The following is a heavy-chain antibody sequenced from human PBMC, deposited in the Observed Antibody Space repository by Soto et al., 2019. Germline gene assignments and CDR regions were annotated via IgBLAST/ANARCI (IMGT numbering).Heavy chain of an antibody. J-gene: IGHJ3*02. V-gene: IGHV1-58*01. D-gene: IGHD3-3*01. CDR1: GFTFTSSA. Sequence: SLQVSCKASGFTFTSSAVRWVRQARGQRLEWIGWIVVGSCNTNYAQTFQERVTITRDMSTSTAYMELSSLRSEDTAVYYCAVDGRVLEWLDVGRPAFDIWGQGTLVA. CDR2: IVVGSCNT. CDR3: AVDGRVLEWLDVGRPAFDI.